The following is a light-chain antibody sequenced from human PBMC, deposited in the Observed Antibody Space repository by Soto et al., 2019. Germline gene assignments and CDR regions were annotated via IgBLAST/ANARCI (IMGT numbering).Light chain of an antibody. J-gene: IGLJ1*01. CDR1: RYNIGSNT. CDR2: SNN. CDR3: AAWDDSLNGYV. Sequence: QSVLTQPPSASGTPGQSVTISCSGSRYNIGSNTVSWYQQLPRTAPKLRIFSNNQRPSGVRDRFSGSKSGTSASLAISGLQSEDEADYYCAAWDDSLNGYVFGTGTKVTVL. V-gene: IGLV1-44*01.